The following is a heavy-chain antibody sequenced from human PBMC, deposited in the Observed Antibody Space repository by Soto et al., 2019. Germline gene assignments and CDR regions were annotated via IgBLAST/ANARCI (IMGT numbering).Heavy chain of an antibody. CDR2: ISSSSSTI. J-gene: IGHJ4*02. CDR1: GFTFRRYS. Sequence: AGGALRLSCAAPGFTFRRYSMNWVPPAPGKGLEWVSYISSSSSTIYYADSVKGRFAISRDNAKNSLYLQMNSLRAEDTAVYYCARDYSSYGPFDYWGQGTLVTVSS. D-gene: IGHD5-18*01. V-gene: IGHV3-48*01. CDR3: ARDYSSYGPFDY.